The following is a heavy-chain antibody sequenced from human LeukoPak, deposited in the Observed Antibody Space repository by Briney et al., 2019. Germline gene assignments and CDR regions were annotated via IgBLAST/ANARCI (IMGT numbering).Heavy chain of an antibody. CDR2: ISGSGGTT. V-gene: IGHV3-23*01. D-gene: IGHD3-3*01. J-gene: IGHJ6*03. CDR1: RFTFSSYG. Sequence: GGTLRLSCAASRFTFSSYGMSWVRQAPGKGLEWVSGISGSGGTTYYADSVKGRFTISRDNSKNTLYLQMNSLRAEDTAVYYCARVAYYDFWSGYSSDYYYMDVWGKGTTVTVSS. CDR3: ARVAYYDFWSGYSSDYYYMDV.